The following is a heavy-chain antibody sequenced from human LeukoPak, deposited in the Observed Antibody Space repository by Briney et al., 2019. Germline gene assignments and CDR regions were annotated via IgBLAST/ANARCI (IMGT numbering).Heavy chain of an antibody. V-gene: IGHV3-23*01. CDR2: VPGSGDRT. J-gene: IGHJ5*02. CDR3: AKVPRVTPGTSNWFDP. CDR1: GFPFEFCS. Sequence: GMSLRLSCAVSGFPFEFCSITGARRPPGRGREGVSSVPGSGDRTYYADSVKGRFPISRDNSKDTLYLQLNSLRAEDTAVYYCAKVPRVTPGTSNWFDPWGQGTLVTVS. D-gene: IGHD6-13*01.